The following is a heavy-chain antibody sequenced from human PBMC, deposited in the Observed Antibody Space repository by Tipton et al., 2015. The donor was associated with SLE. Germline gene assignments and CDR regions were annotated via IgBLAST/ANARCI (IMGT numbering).Heavy chain of an antibody. V-gene: IGHV4-39*07. CDR2: IYYTGST. D-gene: IGHD2-8*01. CDR3: ARNSLGVYYGMDV. CDR1: GGSISSSGYF. J-gene: IGHJ6*02. Sequence: TLSLTCTVSGGSISSSGYFWGWIRQPPGKGLEWIGSIYYTGSTYYNPSLKSRVTLSVDTSKNQFSLKLSSVTAADTAVYYCARNSLGVYYGMDVWGQGTTVTVSS.